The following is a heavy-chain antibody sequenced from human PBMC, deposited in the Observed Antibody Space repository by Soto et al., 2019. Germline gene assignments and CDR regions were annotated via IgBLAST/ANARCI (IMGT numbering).Heavy chain of an antibody. D-gene: IGHD2-8*01. CDR1: VGSISSYY. Sequence: QVRLQESGPGLVKPSETLSLTCTVSVGSISSYYWSWIRQPPGNGLEWIGYMYYSGSTNYNPSLKSRVHISVNTSKNQFALKLSSVNAADTAVYYGARRMKRAHDDFDLWGQGTMVTVSS. CDR3: ARRMKRAHDDFDL. J-gene: IGHJ3*01. V-gene: IGHV4-59*01. CDR2: MYYSGST.